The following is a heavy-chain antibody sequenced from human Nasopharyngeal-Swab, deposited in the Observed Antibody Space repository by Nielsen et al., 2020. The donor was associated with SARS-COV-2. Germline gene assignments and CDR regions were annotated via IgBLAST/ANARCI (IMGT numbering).Heavy chain of an antibody. CDR3: AKLDCSSTSCYTGGKTTYYYYGMDV. V-gene: IGHV3-23*01. CDR1: GFTFSSYA. CDR2: ISGSGGST. D-gene: IGHD2-2*02. J-gene: IGHJ6*02. Sequence: GESLKISCAASGFTFSSYAMSWVRQAPGKGLEWVSAISGSGGSTYYADSVKGRFTISRDNSKNTLYLQMNSLRAEDTAVYCCAKLDCSSTSCYTGGKTTYYYYGMDVWGQGTTVTVSS.